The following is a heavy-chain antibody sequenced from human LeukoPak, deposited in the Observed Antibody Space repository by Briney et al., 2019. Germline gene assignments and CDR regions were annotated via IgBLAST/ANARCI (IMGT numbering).Heavy chain of an antibody. CDR3: ARLMATSEEY. CDR1: GFTVSSNY. D-gene: IGHD5-24*01. CDR2: IYSGGST. V-gene: IGHV3-53*01. J-gene: IGHJ4*02. Sequence: GGSLRLSRAASGFTVSSNYMSWVRQAPGKGLEWVSVIYSGGSTYYADSVKGRFTISRDNSKNTLYLQMNSLRAEDTAVYYCARLMATSEEYWGQGTLVTVSS.